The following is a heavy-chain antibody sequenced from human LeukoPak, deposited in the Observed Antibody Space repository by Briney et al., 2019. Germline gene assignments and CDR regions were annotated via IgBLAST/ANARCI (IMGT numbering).Heavy chain of an antibody. CDR2: MYTDGST. CDR3: ARDRRGGKPYYFDN. Sequence: SQTLSLTCTVSSGSISSDNHYWSWIRQPAEKGLEWIGRMYTDGSTNYNPSLKSRVTISVDMSKNQFPLKLNSVTAADTAVYYCARDRRGGKPYYFDNWGQGTLVIVSS. J-gene: IGHJ4*02. D-gene: IGHD4-23*01. V-gene: IGHV4-61*02. CDR1: SGSISSDNHY.